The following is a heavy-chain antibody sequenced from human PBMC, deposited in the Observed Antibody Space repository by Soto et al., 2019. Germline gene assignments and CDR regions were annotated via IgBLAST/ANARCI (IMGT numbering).Heavy chain of an antibody. D-gene: IGHD7-27*01. V-gene: IGHV4-30-4*01. CDR1: GGSISTVDYW. CDR2: IYDGGRT. J-gene: IGHJ4*02. Sequence: QVQLQESGPGRVKPSQTLSLTCTVSGGSISTVDYWWSWIRKSPDMGLEWIGHIYDGGRTYNNPSLESRVTMSVDTSKSQLSLTLSSVSAADTAVYYCARGPSGDKVDSWGQGTLVTVSS. CDR3: ARGPSGDKVDS.